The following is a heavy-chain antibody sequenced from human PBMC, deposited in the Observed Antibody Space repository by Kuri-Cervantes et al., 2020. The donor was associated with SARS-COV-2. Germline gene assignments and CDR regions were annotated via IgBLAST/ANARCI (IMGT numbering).Heavy chain of an antibody. Sequence: GSLRLSCTVSGGSISSYYWSWIRQPPGKGLEWIGYINYSGSTNYNPSLKSRVTISVDTSKNQFSPKLSSVTAADTAVYYCARHGTTVTTGGKFDYWGQGTLVTVSS. CDR3: ARHGTTVTTGGKFDY. J-gene: IGHJ4*02. V-gene: IGHV4-59*08. CDR1: GGSISSYY. CDR2: INYSGST. D-gene: IGHD1-14*01.